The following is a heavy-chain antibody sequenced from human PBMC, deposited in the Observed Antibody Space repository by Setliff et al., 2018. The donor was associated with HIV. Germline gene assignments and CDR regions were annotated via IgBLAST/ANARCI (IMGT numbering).Heavy chain of an antibody. D-gene: IGHD3-10*01. V-gene: IGHV4-61*09. CDR2: IYTSGST. J-gene: IGHJ4*02. Sequence: SETLSLTCAVSGGSISSGSYYWSWIRQPAGKGLEWIGHIYTSGSTNYNPSLKSRVTISVDTSKNQFSLKLSSVTAADTAVYYCARVSNTMVRGVITGKYYFDYWGQGTLVTVSS. CDR1: GGSISSGSYY. CDR3: ARVSNTMVRGVITGKYYFDY.